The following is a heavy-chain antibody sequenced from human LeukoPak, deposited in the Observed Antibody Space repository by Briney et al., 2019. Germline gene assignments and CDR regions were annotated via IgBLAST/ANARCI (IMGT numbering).Heavy chain of an antibody. J-gene: IGHJ2*01. V-gene: IGHV1-46*01. CDR3: ARERIVVVPAAMLSDYWYFDL. D-gene: IGHD2-2*01. CDR2: INPSGGST. Sequence: ASVKVSCKASGYTFTSYYMHWVRQAPGQGREWRGIINPSGGSTSYAQKFQGRVTMTRDTSTSTVYMELSSLRSEDTAVYYCARERIVVVPAAMLSDYWYFDLWGRGTLVTVSS. CDR1: GYTFTSYY.